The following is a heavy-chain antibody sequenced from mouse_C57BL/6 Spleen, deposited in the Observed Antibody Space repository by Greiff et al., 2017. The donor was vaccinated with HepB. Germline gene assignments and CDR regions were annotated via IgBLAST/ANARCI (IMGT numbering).Heavy chain of an antibody. V-gene: IGHV3-6*01. CDR1: GYSITSGYY. CDR2: ISYDGSN. J-gene: IGHJ2*01. CDR3: ARGPGDYFDY. Sequence: VQLKESGPGLVKPSQSLSLTCSVTGYSITSGYYWNWIRQFPGNKLEWMGYISYDGSNNYNPSLKNRISITRDTSKNQFFLKLNSVTTEDTATYYCARGPGDYFDYWGQGTTLTVSS.